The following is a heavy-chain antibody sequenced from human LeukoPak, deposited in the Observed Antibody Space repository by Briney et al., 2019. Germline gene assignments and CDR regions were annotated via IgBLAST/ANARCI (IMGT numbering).Heavy chain of an antibody. D-gene: IGHD4-17*01. CDR1: GGSISSSSYY. CDR2: IYYSGST. V-gene: IGHV4-39*07. CDR3: ARGGGGTVTPAPYGMDV. J-gene: IGHJ6*02. Sequence: PSETLSLTCTVSGGSISSSSYYWGWIRQPPGKGLEWIGSIYYSGSTYYNPSLKSRVTISVDTSKNQFSLKLSSVTAADTAVYYCARGGGGTVTPAPYGMDVWGQGTTVTVSS.